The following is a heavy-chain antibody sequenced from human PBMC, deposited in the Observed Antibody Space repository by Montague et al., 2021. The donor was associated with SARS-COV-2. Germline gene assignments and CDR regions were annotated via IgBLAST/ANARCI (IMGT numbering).Heavy chain of an antibody. D-gene: IGHD4-11*01. V-gene: IGHV4-59*08. Sequence: SETLSLTCSVSGDSISHYSWSWIRQHPGKGLEWLGYIYYRGSTNYNPSLTTRVTISVDTSKNQDSLKLTSVTAVDTAVSYCAGHLRVTTVTAHMYHYAMDVWGQGTTVTVSS. CDR2: IYYRGST. CDR1: GDSISHYS. CDR3: AGHLRVTTVTAHMYHYAMDV. J-gene: IGHJ6*02.